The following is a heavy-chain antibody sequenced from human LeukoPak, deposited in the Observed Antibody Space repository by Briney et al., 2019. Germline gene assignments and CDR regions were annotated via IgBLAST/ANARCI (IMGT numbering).Heavy chain of an antibody. V-gene: IGHV4-34*01. CDR1: GGSISSYY. D-gene: IGHD6-19*01. Sequence: PSETLSLTCTVSGGSISSYYWSWIRQSPGRGLEWIGEINQSGNTNYNPSLKSRVTISVDTSKRQFSLKLRSMTAADTGVYYCATKYSVTVAANPPYFDYWGQGTLVTVSS. J-gene: IGHJ4*02. CDR2: INQSGNT. CDR3: ATKYSVTVAANPPYFDY.